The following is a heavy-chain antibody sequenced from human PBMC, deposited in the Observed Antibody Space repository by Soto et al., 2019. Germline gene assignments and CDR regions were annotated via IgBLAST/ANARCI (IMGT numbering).Heavy chain of an antibody. CDR2: IYYTGAT. CDR1: GGSIGGFY. J-gene: IGHJ3*02. V-gene: IGHV4-59*08. Sequence: SETLSLTCTVSGGSIGGFYWSWIRQSPGHGLEWIGYIYYTGATSYNPSLHSRVNIALDTSMNQVSLKLTSVTAVDTAVYYCARGSYGGNSDFDIWGQGTLVTVSS. D-gene: IGHD4-17*01. CDR3: ARGSYGGNSDFDI.